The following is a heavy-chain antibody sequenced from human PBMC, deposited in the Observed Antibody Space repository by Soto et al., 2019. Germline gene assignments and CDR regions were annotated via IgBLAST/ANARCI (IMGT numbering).Heavy chain of an antibody. CDR2: IYYSGST. V-gene: IGHV4-39*01. CDR1: GDSINSDYY. J-gene: IGHJ5*02. Sequence: SETLSLTCTVSGDSINSDYYWAWIRQAPGKGLEWIGNIYYSGSTYYNPSLKSRVTISVDTSKNQFSLKVNSVTAADTAVYYCARLSTYPLFDPWGQGTLVTVSS. CDR3: ARLSTYPLFDP.